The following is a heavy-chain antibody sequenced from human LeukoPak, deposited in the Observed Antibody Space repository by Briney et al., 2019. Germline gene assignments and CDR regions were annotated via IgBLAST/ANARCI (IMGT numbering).Heavy chain of an antibody. D-gene: IGHD2-2*01. J-gene: IGHJ5*02. V-gene: IGHV3-23*01. Sequence: GGSLRLSCAASGFTFSNYAMTWVRQAPGKGLKWVSTISDGGAATYYADSVKGRFTISRDNSKNTLSLQVNSLRAEDTAVYYCAKALNVLVPSTSRWFDPWGQGTLVTVSS. CDR3: AKALNVLVPSTSRWFDP. CDR2: ISDGGAAT. CDR1: GFTFSNYA.